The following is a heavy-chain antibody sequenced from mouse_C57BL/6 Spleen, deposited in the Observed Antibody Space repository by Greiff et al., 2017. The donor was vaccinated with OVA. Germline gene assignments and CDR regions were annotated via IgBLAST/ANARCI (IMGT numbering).Heavy chain of an antibody. CDR3: ARATRYFDV. CDR2: ISYDGSN. V-gene: IGHV3-6*01. Sequence: EVKLQESGPGLVKPSQSLSLTCSVTGYSITSGYYWNWIRQFPGNKLEWMGYISYDGSNNYNPSLKNRISITRDPSKNQFFLKLNSVTTEDTATXYCARATRYFDVWGTGTTVTVSS. CDR1: GYSITSGYY. J-gene: IGHJ1*03.